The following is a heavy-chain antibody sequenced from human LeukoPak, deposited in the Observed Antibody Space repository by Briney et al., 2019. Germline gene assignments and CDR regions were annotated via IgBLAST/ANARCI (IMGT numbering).Heavy chain of an antibody. Sequence: GSLRLSCAASGFTFSSYAMSWIRQPPGKGLEWIGEINHSGSTNYNPSLKSRVTISVDTSKNQFSLKLSSVTAADTAVYYCARGTSQTFDYWGQGTLVTVSS. CDR2: INHSGST. D-gene: IGHD2-2*01. J-gene: IGHJ4*02. V-gene: IGHV4-34*01. CDR1: GFTFSSYA. CDR3: ARGTSQTFDY.